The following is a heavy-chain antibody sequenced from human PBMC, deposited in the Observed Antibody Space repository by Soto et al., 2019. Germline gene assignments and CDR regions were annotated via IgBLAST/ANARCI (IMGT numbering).Heavy chain of an antibody. CDR2: IIPIFGTA. Sequence: QVQLVQSGAEVKKPGSSVKVSCKASGGTFSSYAISWVRQAPGQGLEWMGGIIPIFGTANYAQKFQGRVTITADESTSTAYMELSSLRAEDTAVYYCARSLEPEGYYCSGSSYNWFDPWGQGTLVTVSS. CDR1: GGTFSSYA. V-gene: IGHV1-69*12. D-gene: IGHD3-10*01. CDR3: ARSLEPEGYYCSGSSYNWFDP. J-gene: IGHJ5*02.